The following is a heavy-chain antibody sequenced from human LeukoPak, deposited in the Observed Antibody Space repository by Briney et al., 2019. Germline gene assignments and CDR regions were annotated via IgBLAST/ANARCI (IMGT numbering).Heavy chain of an antibody. D-gene: IGHD4-17*01. V-gene: IGHV3-30-3*01. CDR1: GFTFSSYA. J-gene: IGHJ3*02. CDR2: ISYDGSNK. Sequence: GGSLRLSCAASGFTFSSYAMHWVRQAPGKGLEWVAVISYDGSNKYYADSVKGRFTISRDNSKNTLYLQMNSLRAEDTAVYYCARDPLTYGDYPNDAFDIWGQGTMVTVSS. CDR3: ARDPLTYGDYPNDAFDI.